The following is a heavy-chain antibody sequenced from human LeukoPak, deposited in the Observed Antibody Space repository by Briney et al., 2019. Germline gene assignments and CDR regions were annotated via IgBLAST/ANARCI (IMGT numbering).Heavy chain of an antibody. V-gene: IGHV3-23*01. CDR2: ISGSGGST. CDR1: GFTVSSNS. D-gene: IGHD5-12*01. Sequence: PGGSLRLSCTVSGFTVSSNSMSWVRQAPGKGLEWVSAISGSGGSTYYADSVKGRFTISRDNSKNTLYLQMNSLRAEDTAVYYCATTKSGYDLQYYFDYWGQGTLVTVSS. CDR3: ATTKSGYDLQYYFDY. J-gene: IGHJ4*02.